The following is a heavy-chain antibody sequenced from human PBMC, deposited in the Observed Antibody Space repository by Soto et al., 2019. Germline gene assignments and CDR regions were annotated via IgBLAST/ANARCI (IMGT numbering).Heavy chain of an antibody. Sequence: GGSLRLSCAASGFTVSSHYMSWVRQAPGQGLEWVSVVYSNGNKFYTDSVKGRFTISRDTSKDTVYLQMNNLRVEDTAAYYCARGGDYSDSRGNYYPFYFDYWGRGTLVTVSS. CDR2: VYSNGNK. V-gene: IGHV3-53*01. CDR1: GFTVSSHY. J-gene: IGHJ4*02. CDR3: ARGGDYSDSRGNYYPFYFDY. D-gene: IGHD1-26*01.